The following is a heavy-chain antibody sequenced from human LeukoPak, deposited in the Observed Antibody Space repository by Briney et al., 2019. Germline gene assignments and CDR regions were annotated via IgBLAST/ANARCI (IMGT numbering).Heavy chain of an antibody. CDR2: INHSGST. CDR1: GGSFSGYY. CDR3: ARAGGAARRNYYYYMDV. V-gene: IGHV4-34*01. D-gene: IGHD6-6*01. Sequence: PSETLSLTCAVYGGSFSGYYWSWIRQPPGKGLEWIGEINHSGSTNYNPSLKSRVTISVDTSKNQFSLKLSSVTAADTAVYYCARAGGAARRNYYYYMDVWGKGTTVTVSS. J-gene: IGHJ6*03.